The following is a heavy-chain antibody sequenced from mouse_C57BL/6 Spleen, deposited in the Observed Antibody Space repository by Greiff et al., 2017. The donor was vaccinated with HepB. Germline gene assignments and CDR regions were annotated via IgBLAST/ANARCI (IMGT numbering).Heavy chain of an antibody. CDR3: ARSPYLYGNSDY. CDR1: GYTFTSYW. CDR2: IYPGSGST. V-gene: IGHV1-55*01. J-gene: IGHJ2*01. D-gene: IGHD2-1*01. Sequence: QVQLQQPGAELVKPGASVKMSCKASGYTFTSYWITWVKQRPGQGLEWIGDIYPGSGSTNYNEKFKSKATLTVDTSSSTAYMQLSSLTSEDSAVYYCARSPYLYGNSDYWGQGTTLTVSS.